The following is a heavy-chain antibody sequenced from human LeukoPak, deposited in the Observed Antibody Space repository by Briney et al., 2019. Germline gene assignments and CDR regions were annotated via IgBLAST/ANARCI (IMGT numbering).Heavy chain of an antibody. Sequence: QPGGSLRLSCAASGFTFSSFWMAWVRQAPGKGLEWVANIKQDGSEKYYGDSVKGRFTISRDNAKNSLYLQMNSLRAEDRAVYYCATTYDSSGCDWGQGTLVTVSS. V-gene: IGHV3-7*01. CDR2: IKQDGSEK. D-gene: IGHD3-22*01. J-gene: IGHJ4*02. CDR1: GFTFSSFW. CDR3: ATTYDSSGCD.